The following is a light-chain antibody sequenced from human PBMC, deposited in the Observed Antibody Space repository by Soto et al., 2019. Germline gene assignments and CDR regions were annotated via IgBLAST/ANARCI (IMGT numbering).Light chain of an antibody. CDR2: AAS. CDR3: QQSHTTWT. Sequence: DIQMTQSPSSLSASVGDRVTITCRASQSISRYLNWYQQKPGKAPKPLIYAASSLQSRVPSRFSGSGSGTDFTLTISSLQPEDFATYYCQQSHTTWTFYQVTRVEI. CDR1: QSISRY. J-gene: IGKJ1*01. V-gene: IGKV1-39*01.